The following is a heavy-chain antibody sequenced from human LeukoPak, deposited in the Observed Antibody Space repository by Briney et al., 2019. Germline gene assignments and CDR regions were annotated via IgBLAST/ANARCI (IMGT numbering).Heavy chain of an antibody. CDR2: INHSGST. J-gene: IGHJ5*02. CDR3: ARHPRLEGWLDP. CDR1: GGSFSGYY. D-gene: IGHD4-11*01. Sequence: SETLSLTCAVYGGSFSGYYWSWIRQPPVKGLEWIGEINHSGSTNYNPSLKSRVTISVDTSKNQFSLKLSSVTAADTAVYYCARHPRLEGWLDPWGQGTLVTVSS. V-gene: IGHV4-34*01.